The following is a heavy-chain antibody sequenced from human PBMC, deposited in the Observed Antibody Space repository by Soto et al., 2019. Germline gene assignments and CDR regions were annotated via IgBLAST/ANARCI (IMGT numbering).Heavy chain of an antibody. J-gene: IGHJ4*02. CDR1: GCSISSGGYY. CDR2: IYYSGST. CDR3: AREGIYYDILTGFDY. V-gene: IGHV4-31*03. Sequence: SETLTLTCPVSGCSISSGGYYWSWIRQHPGKGLEWIGYIYYSGSTYYNPSLKSRVTISVDTSKNQFSLKLSSVTAADTAVYYCAREGIYYDILTGFDYWGQGTLVTVSS. D-gene: IGHD3-9*01.